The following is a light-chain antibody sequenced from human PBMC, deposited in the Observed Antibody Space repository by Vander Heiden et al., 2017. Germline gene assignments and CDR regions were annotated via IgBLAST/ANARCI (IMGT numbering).Light chain of an antibody. V-gene: IGLV3-21*01. CDR2: SDS. Sequence: SYVLTQPPSVSVAPGKTARITCGGNNIGTISVYWYQQKPGQAPVLVIYSDSDRPSGIPERFSGANSGNTATLAISRVEAGDEADYYCQVWDTSSAHGGVFGGGTKLTVL. CDR3: QVWDTSSAHGGV. J-gene: IGLJ3*02. CDR1: NIGTIS.